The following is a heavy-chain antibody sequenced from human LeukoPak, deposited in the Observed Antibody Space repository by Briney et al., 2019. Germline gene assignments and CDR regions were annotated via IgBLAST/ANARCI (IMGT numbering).Heavy chain of an antibody. J-gene: IGHJ4*02. CDR3: ARGGSYSFDY. CDR2: TYHRSKWYN. V-gene: IGHV6-1*01. D-gene: IGHD1-26*01. CDR1: GDSVSSNTAA. Sequence: SQTLSLTCAISGDSVSSNTAAWNWIRQSPSRGLEWLGSTYHRSKWYNDYALPVQSRISVNPDTPKNQFSLQLNSVTPEDTAVYYCARGGSYSFDYWGQGTLVTVSS.